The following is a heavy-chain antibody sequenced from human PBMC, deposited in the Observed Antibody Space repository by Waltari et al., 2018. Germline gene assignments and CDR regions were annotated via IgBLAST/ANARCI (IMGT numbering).Heavy chain of an antibody. D-gene: IGHD5-12*01. CDR2: MSYSGAT. CDR1: GVSITSNRPN. V-gene: IGHV4-39*01. J-gene: IGHJ3*01. Sequence: QLQLQESGPGLVKPSETLPLTCSGSGVSITSNRPNWAWIRQPPGRGLEWIATMSYSGATYSSPSLGSRVTVSRDTSKNQLSLKLVSVTAADTAVYYCATYIGASVGTAAFDVWGQGTMVTVSS. CDR3: ATYIGASVGTAAFDV.